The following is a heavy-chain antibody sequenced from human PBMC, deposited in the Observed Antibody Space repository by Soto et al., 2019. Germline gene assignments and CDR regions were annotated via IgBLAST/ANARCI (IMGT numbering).Heavy chain of an antibody. CDR2: IMPIFRTA. CDR3: ARDKDRAQIGGNYYSIMDV. V-gene: IGHV1-69*14. Sequence: QVQVVQSGAEVKKPGSSVKVSCKTSGGTFSTAAISWVRQAPGQGLEWMGGIMPIFRTADYAQKFQGRVTITADKSTSTAYSELRSLRSEDTAVYYCARDKDRAQIGGNYYSIMDVWGQGTTVTVTS. CDR1: GGTFSTAA. J-gene: IGHJ6*02.